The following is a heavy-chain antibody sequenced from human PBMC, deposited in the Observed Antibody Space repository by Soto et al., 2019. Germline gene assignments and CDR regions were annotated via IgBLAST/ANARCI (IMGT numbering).Heavy chain of an antibody. CDR2: TSYDESNR. CDR1: GFTLSSYG. J-gene: IGHJ5*02. Sequence: QVQLVEPGGGVVQPGRSLRLSCAASGFTLSSYGMHWVRQAPGKGLEWVAGTSYDESNRYYADSVKGRFTVSRDNSKNTLYLQMNSLRAEDTAVYYCARDGGDGYNRRFDPWGQGTLVTVSS. CDR3: ARDGGDGYNRRFDP. D-gene: IGHD5-12*01. V-gene: IGHV3-30*03.